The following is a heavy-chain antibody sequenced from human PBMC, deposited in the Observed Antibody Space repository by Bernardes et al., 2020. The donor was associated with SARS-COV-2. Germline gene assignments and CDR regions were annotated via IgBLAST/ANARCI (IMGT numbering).Heavy chain of an antibody. D-gene: IGHD3-3*01. V-gene: IGHV4-59*01. J-gene: IGHJ5*02. CDR1: GGSISSYY. CDR2: IYYSGST. CDR3: ARGRSITIFGVVTTQGQFDP. Sequence: SETLSLTCTVSGGSISSYYWSWMQKPPGKGLEWIGYIYYSGSTNYNPSLKSRVTISVDTSKNQFSLKLSSVTAADTAVYYCARGRSITIFGVVTTQGQFDPWGQGTLVTVSS.